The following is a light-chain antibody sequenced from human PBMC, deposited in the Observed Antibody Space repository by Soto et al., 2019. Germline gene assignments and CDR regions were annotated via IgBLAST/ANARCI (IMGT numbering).Light chain of an antibody. CDR3: QSYDSSLSGWV. CDR2: GNS. J-gene: IGLJ1*01. CDR1: SSNIGAGYD. Sequence: QAVLPQPPSMSGDPGHRVTISCTGSSSNIGAGYDVHWYQQLPGTAPKLLIYGNSNRPSGVPDRFSGSKSGTSASLAITGLQAEDEADYYCQSYDSSLSGWVFGTGTKVTVL. V-gene: IGLV1-40*01.